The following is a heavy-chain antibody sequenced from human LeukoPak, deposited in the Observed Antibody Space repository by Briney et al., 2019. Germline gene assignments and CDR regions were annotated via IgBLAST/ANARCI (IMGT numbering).Heavy chain of an antibody. V-gene: IGHV3-11*05. CDR2: ISSSSSYT. CDR1: GFTFSDYY. CDR3: ARDRRATLEGGWMYDRSVYTGQWHWFDP. J-gene: IGHJ5*02. Sequence: GGSLRLSCAASGFTFSDYYMSWIRQAPGKGLEWVSYISSSSSYTDYADSVKGRFTIFRDDAKNSLYLLMSSLRVEDTAVYYCARDRRATLEGGWMYDRSVYTGQWHWFDPWGQGTLVTVSS. D-gene: IGHD3-22*01.